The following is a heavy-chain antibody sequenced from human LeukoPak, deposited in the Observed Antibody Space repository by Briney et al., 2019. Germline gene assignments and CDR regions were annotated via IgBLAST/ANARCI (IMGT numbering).Heavy chain of an antibody. CDR2: IYGDGTT. CDR3: ARDRAGAQSWVALDP. CDR1: GFTVSNDY. D-gene: IGHD3-10*01. V-gene: IGHV3-66*02. Sequence: GGSLRLSCAASGFTVSNDYMAWVRQAPGKGLEWVSLIYGDGTTFYTDSVKGRLTISRDNLKNTLYLQMSSLRPEDTALYYCARDRAGAQSWVALDPWGQGTLVTVSS. J-gene: IGHJ5*02.